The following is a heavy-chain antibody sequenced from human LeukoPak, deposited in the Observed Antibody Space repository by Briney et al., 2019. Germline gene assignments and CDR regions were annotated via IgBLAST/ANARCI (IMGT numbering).Heavy chain of an antibody. J-gene: IGHJ6*02. D-gene: IGHD1-26*01. CDR3: AKDLLAGDSGSYYEVGELGMEV. CDR1: GFTFSSYG. V-gene: IGHV3-30*18. CDR2: ISYDGSNK. Sequence: GRSLRLSCAVSGFTFSSYGMHWVRQAPGKGLEWVAVISYDGSNKYYADSVKGRFTISRDKSKNTLYLQMNSLRAEDTAVYYCAKDLLAGDSGSYYEVGELGMEVWGQGTMVTV.